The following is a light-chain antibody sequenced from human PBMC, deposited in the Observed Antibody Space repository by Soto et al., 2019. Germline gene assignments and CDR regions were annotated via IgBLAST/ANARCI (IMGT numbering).Light chain of an antibody. Sequence: QSVLTPPASVSGSPGQSVTISCTGPRSDIGDSNFISWYQQSPGKAPRLLIYEVNNRPSGVSRRFSGSKAGNTASLTISGLLEDDEADYFCASFRSGTILVFGSGTKVT. J-gene: IGLJ1*01. V-gene: IGLV2-14*01. CDR3: ASFRSGTILV. CDR2: EVN. CDR1: RSDIGDSNF.